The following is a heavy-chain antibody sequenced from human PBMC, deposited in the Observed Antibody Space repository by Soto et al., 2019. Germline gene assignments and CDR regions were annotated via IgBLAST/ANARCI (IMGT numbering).Heavy chain of an antibody. CDR1: GFTFSNYA. D-gene: IGHD3-3*01. J-gene: IGHJ6*02. CDR3: AREPSFGVVRGGMDV. CDR2: ISYDGSNK. V-gene: IGHV3-30-3*01. Sequence: QVQLVESGGGVVQPGRSLRLSCAASGFTFSNYAMHWVRQAPGKGPEWVAVISYDGSNKYYADSVKGRFTISRDNSKNTLYLQMNSLRAEDTAVYYCAREPSFGVVRGGMDVWGQGTTVTVSS.